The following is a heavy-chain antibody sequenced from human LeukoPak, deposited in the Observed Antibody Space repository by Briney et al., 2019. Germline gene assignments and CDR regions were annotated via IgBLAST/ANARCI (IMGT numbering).Heavy chain of an antibody. J-gene: IGHJ5*02. CDR1: GGTFSSYA. Sequence: ASVKVSCKASGGTFSSYAISWVRQAPGQGLEWMGGIIPIFGTANYAQKFQGRVTITADESTSTAYMEPSSLRSEDTAVYYCARGEGAVVISWFDPWGQGTLVTVSS. D-gene: IGHD3-22*01. CDR2: IIPIFGTA. V-gene: IGHV1-69*13. CDR3: ARGEGAVVISWFDP.